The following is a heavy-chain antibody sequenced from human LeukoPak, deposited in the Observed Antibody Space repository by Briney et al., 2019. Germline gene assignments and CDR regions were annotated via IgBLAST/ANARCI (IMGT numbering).Heavy chain of an antibody. CDR2: IFVGSGNT. Sequence: GASVTVSCKASGFTFTSSAMQWVRQARGQRLEWIGWIFVGSGNTNYAQKFQERVTITRDMSTSTAYMELSSLRYDDTAVYYCATNILVRDIINWFDPWGQGTLVTASS. CDR3: ATNILVRDIINWFDP. J-gene: IGHJ5*02. D-gene: IGHD3-10*01. CDR1: GFTFTSSA. V-gene: IGHV1-58*02.